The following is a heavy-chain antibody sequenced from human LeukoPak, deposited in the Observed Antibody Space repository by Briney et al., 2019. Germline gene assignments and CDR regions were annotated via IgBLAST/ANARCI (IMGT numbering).Heavy chain of an antibody. V-gene: IGHV4-39*01. CDR3: ARQDIVVVVAEAGFDP. CDR1: GGSISSSSYY. D-gene: IGHD2-15*01. Sequence: PSETLSLTCTVSGGSISSSSYYWGWIRQPPGKGLEWIGSIYYSGSTYYNPSLKSRVTISVDTSKNQFSLKLSSVTAADTAVYYCARQDIVVVVAEAGFDPWGQGTLVTVSS. CDR2: IYYSGST. J-gene: IGHJ5*02.